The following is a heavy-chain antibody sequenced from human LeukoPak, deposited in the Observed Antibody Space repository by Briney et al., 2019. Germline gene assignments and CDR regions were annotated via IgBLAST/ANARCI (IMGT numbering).Heavy chain of an antibody. CDR3: ARGVVVAALDY. J-gene: IGHJ4*02. V-gene: IGHV4-34*01. D-gene: IGHD2-15*01. CDR1: GGSFSGYY. CDR2: ITHGGSI. Sequence: SETLSLTCAVYGGSFSGYYWSWIRQPPGKGLEWIGEITHGGSINYNPSLKSRVTISVDTSKNQFSLKLSSVTAADTAVYYCARGVVVAALDYWGQGTLVTVSS.